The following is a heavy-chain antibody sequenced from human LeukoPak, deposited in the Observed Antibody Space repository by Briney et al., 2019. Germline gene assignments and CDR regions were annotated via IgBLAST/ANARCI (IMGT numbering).Heavy chain of an antibody. D-gene: IGHD4-17*01. CDR3: ARGATVTTFDY. CDR2: ISSSSSYI. Sequence: PGRSLGLSCAASGFTFSSYSMNWVRQAPGKGLEWVSSISSSSSYIYYADSVKGRFTISRDNAKNSLYLQMNSLRAEDTAVYYCARGATVTTFDYWGQGTLVTVSS. V-gene: IGHV3-21*01. CDR1: GFTFSSYS. J-gene: IGHJ4*02.